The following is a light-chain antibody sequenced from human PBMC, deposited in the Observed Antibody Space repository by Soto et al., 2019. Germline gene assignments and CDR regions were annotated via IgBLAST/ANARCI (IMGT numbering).Light chain of an antibody. J-gene: IGLJ7*01. CDR2: VNSDGSH. CDR1: GGHSSYA. CDR3: QTWGTGIQV. Sequence: QLVLTQSPSASASLGASVRLTCTLTGGHSSYAIAWHQQQPEKGPRYLMKVNSDGSHSKGDGIPDRFSGSSSGAERYLTISSLQSEDEADYYCQTWGTGIQVFGGGTQLTVL. V-gene: IGLV4-69*01.